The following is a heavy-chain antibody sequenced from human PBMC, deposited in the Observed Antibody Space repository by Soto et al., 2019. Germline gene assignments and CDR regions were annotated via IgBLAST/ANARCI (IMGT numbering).Heavy chain of an antibody. D-gene: IGHD5-18*01. J-gene: IGHJ4*02. CDR3: ARGRIPF. Sequence: QVQLVGSGGGLVKPGGSLRLSCAASGFTFSDSYMSWIRQAPGKGLEWISYISNSGDTIYYAGSVKGRFTISRDNAKNSLYLQMNRLRAEDTGVYYCARGRIPFWGQGTLVTVSS. CDR1: GFTFSDSY. V-gene: IGHV3-11*01. CDR2: ISNSGDTI.